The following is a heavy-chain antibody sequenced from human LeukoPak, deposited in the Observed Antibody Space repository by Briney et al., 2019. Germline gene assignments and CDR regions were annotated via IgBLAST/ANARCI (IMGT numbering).Heavy chain of an antibody. V-gene: IGHV4-34*01. J-gene: IGHJ6*02. CDR1: GGSFSGYY. D-gene: IGHD3-10*01. CDR2: INHSGST. Sequence: SETLSLTCAVYGGSFSGYYWSWIRQPPGKGLEWIGEINHSGSTNYNPSLKSRVTISVDTSKNQFSLKQSSVTAADAAVYYCARGPVHLWFGELFDYYYGMDVWGQGTMVTVSS. CDR3: ARGPVHLWFGELFDYYYGMDV.